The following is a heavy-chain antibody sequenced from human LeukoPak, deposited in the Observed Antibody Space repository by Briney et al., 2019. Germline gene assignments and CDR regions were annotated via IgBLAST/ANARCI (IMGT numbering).Heavy chain of an antibody. CDR2: IYYSGST. V-gene: IGHV4-30-4*08. D-gene: IGHD1-26*01. CDR1: GGSISSGDYY. Sequence: SQTLSLTCTVSGGSISSGDYYWSWIPQPPGKGLEGIGYIYYSGSTYYNPSLKSPVTIAVDTSKNQPSLKLSSLTAADTAVYYCARHEYSGSYYGLSWFDPWGQGTLVTVSS. CDR3: ARHEYSGSYYGLSWFDP. J-gene: IGHJ5*02.